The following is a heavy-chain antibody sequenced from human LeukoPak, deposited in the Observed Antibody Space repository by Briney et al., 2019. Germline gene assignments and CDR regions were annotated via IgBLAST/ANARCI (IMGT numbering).Heavy chain of an antibody. Sequence: SETLSLTCTVSGGSISSYYWSWIRQPAGKGLEWIGRIYTSGSTNYNPSLKSRVTMSVDTSKNQFSLKLSSVTAADTAVYYCASYEADYYDSSGYHPPWGQGTLVTVSS. CDR2: IYTSGST. CDR1: GGSISSYY. CDR3: ASYEADYYDSSGYHPP. V-gene: IGHV4-4*07. J-gene: IGHJ4*02. D-gene: IGHD3-22*01.